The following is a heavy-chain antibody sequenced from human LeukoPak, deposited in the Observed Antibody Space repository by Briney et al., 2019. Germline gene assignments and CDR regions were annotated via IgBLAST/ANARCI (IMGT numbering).Heavy chain of an antibody. J-gene: IGHJ4*02. Sequence: HPGGSLRLSCAASGFTFTSYAMTWVRLAPGKGLEWVSTISGGGSDTYYADSVRGRFTISRDNSKNTLYLQMNSLGAEDTAIYYCAKDDDSGSYSDCWGQGTLVPVSS. V-gene: IGHV3-23*01. D-gene: IGHD1-26*01. CDR2: ISGGGSDT. CDR3: AKDDDSGSYSDC. CDR1: GFTFTSYA.